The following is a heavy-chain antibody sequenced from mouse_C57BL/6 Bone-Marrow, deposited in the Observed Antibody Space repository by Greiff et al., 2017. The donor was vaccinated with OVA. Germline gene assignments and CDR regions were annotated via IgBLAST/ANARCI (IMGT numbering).Heavy chain of an antibody. V-gene: IGHV5-9*01. CDR3: ARLEVTTKGDFDY. CDR2: ISGGGGNT. D-gene: IGHD2-2*01. Sequence: EVKLMESGGGLVKPGGSLKLSCAASGFTFSSYTMSWVRQTPEKRLEWVATISGGGGNTYYPDSVKGRFTISRDNAKNTLYLQMSSLRSEDTALYYCARLEVTTKGDFDYWGQGTTLTVSS. J-gene: IGHJ2*01. CDR1: GFTFSSYT.